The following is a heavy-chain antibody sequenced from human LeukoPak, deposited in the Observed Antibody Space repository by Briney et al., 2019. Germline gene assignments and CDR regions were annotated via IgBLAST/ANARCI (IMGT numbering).Heavy chain of an antibody. CDR2: IYYSGST. V-gene: IGHV4-31*03. Sequence: SETLSLTCTVSGGSISSGGYYWSWIRQHPGKGLEWIGYIYYSGSTYYNPSLKSRVTISVDTSKNQFSLKLGSVTAADTAVYYCAGGYGSGSYFNYWGQGTLVTVSS. CDR3: AGGYGSGSYFNY. D-gene: IGHD3-10*01. J-gene: IGHJ4*02. CDR1: GGSISSGGYY.